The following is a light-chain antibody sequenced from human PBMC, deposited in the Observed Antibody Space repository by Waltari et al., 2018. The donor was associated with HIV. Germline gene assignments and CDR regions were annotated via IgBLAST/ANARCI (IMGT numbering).Light chain of an antibody. CDR1: SSDIGAYDS. CDR2: EVP. J-gene: IGLJ3*02. V-gene: IGLV2-8*01. Sequence: QSALTQPPSASGSLGPSVTLSCTGSSSDIGAYDSVSWFQQHPRRAPKLLLYEVPRRPSTVSDRFSGSRSGSTAFLTVAGLQPDDEATYFCSSYGDSLRVLFGGGTNVTVL. CDR3: SSYGDSLRVL.